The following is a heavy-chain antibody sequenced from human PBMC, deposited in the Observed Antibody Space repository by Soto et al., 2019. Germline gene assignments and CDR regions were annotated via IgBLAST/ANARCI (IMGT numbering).Heavy chain of an antibody. CDR1: GFTFSSYA. V-gene: IGHV3-30-3*01. D-gene: IGHD4-17*01. J-gene: IGHJ6*02. CDR3: ARVRPRGGRPTYGDGMDV. Sequence: QVQLVESGGGVVQPGRSLRLSGAASGFTFSSYAMHWVRQAPGKGLEWVAVISYDGSNKYYADSVKGRFTISRDNSKNTLYLQMNSLRAEDTALYYCARVRPRGGRPTYGDGMDVWGQGTTVTVSS. CDR2: ISYDGSNK.